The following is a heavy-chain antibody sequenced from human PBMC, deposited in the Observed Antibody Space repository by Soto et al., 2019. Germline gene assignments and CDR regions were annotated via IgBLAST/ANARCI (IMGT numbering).Heavy chain of an antibody. Sequence: QVQLVESGGAVVQPGRSLRLSCAASGYVFSNFGLHWVRRAPGKGLEWVAFISSDGNHKYYADSAKGRFTISRDDSKNTVFLQMTSLRADDTATYYCARESEDLTSNFDYWGQGTLVTVSS. CDR3: ARESEDLTSNFDY. CDR2: ISSDGNHK. CDR1: GYVFSNFG. J-gene: IGHJ4*02. V-gene: IGHV3-30*03.